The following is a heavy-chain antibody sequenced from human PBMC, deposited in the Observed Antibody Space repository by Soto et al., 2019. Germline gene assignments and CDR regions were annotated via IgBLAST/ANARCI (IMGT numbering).Heavy chain of an antibody. CDR2: ISPGDSDT. J-gene: IGHJ4*02. V-gene: IGHV5-51*01. CDR1: GYTFTTYW. CDR3: TRGLGTAVVGDS. D-gene: IGHD5-18*01. Sequence: GASLKISCKGSGYTFTTYWIGWVRQMPGKGLEWMGIISPGDSDTTYSPSFQGQVTMSADKSTSTAYLQWSRLEASDTAMYYCTRGLGTAVVGDSWGQGTLVTVSS.